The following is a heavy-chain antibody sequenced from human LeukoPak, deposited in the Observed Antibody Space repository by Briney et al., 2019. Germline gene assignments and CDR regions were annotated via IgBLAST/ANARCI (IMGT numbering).Heavy chain of an antibody. V-gene: IGHV3-23*01. D-gene: IGHD6-19*01. CDR3: AKYGIEVAGKALPDW. J-gene: IGHJ4*02. Sequence: GVSLRLSCAASGFTFSSYAMSWVRQAPGKGLEWVSSISGGAASTDYEDSVKGRFTISRDNSKNTLYLQMNSLRAEDTAVYYCAKYGIEVAGKALPDWWGQGTLVTVSS. CDR2: ISGGAAST. CDR1: GFTFSSYA.